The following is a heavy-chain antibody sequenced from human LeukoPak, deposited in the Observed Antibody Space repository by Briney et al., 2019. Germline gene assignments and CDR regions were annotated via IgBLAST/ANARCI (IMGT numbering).Heavy chain of an antibody. Sequence: GASVKVSCKASGGTFSSYAISWERQAPGQGLEWMGGIIPIFGTANYAQKFQGRVTITADESTSTAYMELSSLRSEDTAVYYCARYDPFGVVPPFDYWGQGTLVTVSS. D-gene: IGHD3-3*01. V-gene: IGHV1-69*13. J-gene: IGHJ4*02. CDR2: IIPIFGTA. CDR1: GGTFSSYA. CDR3: ARYDPFGVVPPFDY.